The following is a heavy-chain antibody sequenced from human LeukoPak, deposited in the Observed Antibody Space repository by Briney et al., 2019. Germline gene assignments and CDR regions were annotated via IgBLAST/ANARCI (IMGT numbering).Heavy chain of an antibody. V-gene: IGHV3-23*01. CDR2: ISGSGGST. CDR1: GFTFSSYA. D-gene: IGHD3-10*01. Sequence: GGSLRLSCAASGFTFSSYAMSWVRQAPGKGLEWVSAISGSGGSTYYADSVKGRFTISRDNSKNTLYLQMNSLRAEDTAVYYCAKVSYYGSGSYYKNYYYGMDVWGQGTTVPVSS. J-gene: IGHJ6*02. CDR3: AKVSYYGSGSYYKNYYYGMDV.